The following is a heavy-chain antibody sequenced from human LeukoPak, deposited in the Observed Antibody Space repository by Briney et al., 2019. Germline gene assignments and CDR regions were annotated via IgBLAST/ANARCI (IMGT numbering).Heavy chain of an antibody. Sequence: SETLSLTCTVSGGFISSYYWSWIRQPPGKGLEWIGYIYYSGSTNYNPSLKSRVTISVDTSKNQFSLKLSSVTAADTAVYYCARQLGYCSSTSCYADKVDYWGQGTLVTVSS. CDR2: IYYSGST. D-gene: IGHD2-2*01. V-gene: IGHV4-59*08. CDR3: ARQLGYCSSTSCYADKVDY. CDR1: GGFISSYY. J-gene: IGHJ4*02.